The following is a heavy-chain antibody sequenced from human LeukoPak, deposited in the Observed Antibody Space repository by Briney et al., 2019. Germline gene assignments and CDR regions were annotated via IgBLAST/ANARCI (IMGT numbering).Heavy chain of an antibody. CDR3: ARAVDSSGFSCFQH. J-gene: IGHJ1*01. Sequence: SETLSLTCTVSGGSISSYYWSWIRQPPGKGLEWIGYIYYSGSTNYNPSLKSRVTISVDTSKNQFSLQLNSVTAADTAVYYCARAVDSSGFSCFQHWGQGTLVTVSS. V-gene: IGHV4-59*08. D-gene: IGHD3-22*01. CDR2: IYYSGST. CDR1: GGSISSYY.